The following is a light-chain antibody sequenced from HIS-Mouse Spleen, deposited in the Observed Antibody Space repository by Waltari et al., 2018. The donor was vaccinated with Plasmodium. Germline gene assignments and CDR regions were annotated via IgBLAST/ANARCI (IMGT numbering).Light chain of an antibody. CDR3: QQYNNWPPYT. J-gene: IGKJ2*01. Sequence: EIVMTQYPATLSVSRGERATLTCRASQSVSSKLAWYQQKPGQAPRLLIYGASTRATGIPARFSGSGSGTEFTLTISSMQSEDFAVYYCQQYNNWPPYTFGQGTKLEIK. CDR2: GAS. CDR1: QSVSSK. V-gene: IGKV3-15*01.